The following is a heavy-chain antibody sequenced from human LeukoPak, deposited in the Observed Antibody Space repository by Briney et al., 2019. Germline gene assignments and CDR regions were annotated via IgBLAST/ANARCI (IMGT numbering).Heavy chain of an antibody. Sequence: ASVKVSCKASGGTFSSYAISWVRQAPGQGLEWMGGIIPIFGTANYAQKFQGRVTITADESTSTAYMELSSLRSEDTAVYYCARDLRRGYSYGLPYYYYYMDVWGKGTTVTVSS. CDR2: IIPIFGTA. D-gene: IGHD5-18*01. CDR3: ARDLRRGYSYGLPYYYYYMDV. V-gene: IGHV1-69*13. J-gene: IGHJ6*03. CDR1: GGTFSSYA.